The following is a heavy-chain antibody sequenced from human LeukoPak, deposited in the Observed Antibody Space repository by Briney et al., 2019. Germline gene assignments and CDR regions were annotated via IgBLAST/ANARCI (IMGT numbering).Heavy chain of an antibody. D-gene: IGHD2-2*01. CDR1: GYSISSGYY. CDR2: IYHSGYT. V-gene: IGHV4-38-2*01. Sequence: SETLSLTCAVSGYSISSGYYWGWIRQPPGKGLEWIGTIYHSGYTYNNPSLKSRVTISVDTSKNQFSLKPSSVTAADTAVYYCARARGYCSSTSCYDTTVTTTQDYFDYWGQGTLVTVSS. J-gene: IGHJ4*02. CDR3: ARARGYCSSTSCYDTTVTTTQDYFDY.